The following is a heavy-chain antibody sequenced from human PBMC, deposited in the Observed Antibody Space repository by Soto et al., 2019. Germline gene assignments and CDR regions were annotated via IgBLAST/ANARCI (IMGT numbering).Heavy chain of an antibody. CDR1: GASISSYNY. CDR3: VRHAQWIIRSY. J-gene: IGHJ4*02. Sequence: QLQLQLSGPGLVKPSETLSLTCNVSGASISSYNYWVWFRQPPGKGLKWIGGIIYSGGIMYNPSLQRRLTLFVETSKNQFSLKLSYVTAADTAVYYCVRHAQWIIRSYWGKGSLVTVSS. CDR2: IIYSGGI. V-gene: IGHV4-39*01. D-gene: IGHD5-12*01.